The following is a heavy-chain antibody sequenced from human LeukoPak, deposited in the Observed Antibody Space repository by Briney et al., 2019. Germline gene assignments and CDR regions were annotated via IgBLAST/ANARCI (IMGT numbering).Heavy chain of an antibody. Sequence: GGSLRLSCAASGFTFSSYAMSWVRQAPGKGLEWVSAISGSGGSTYYADSVKGRLTISRDNSKNTLYLQMNSLRAEDTAVYYCAKDRAWRYYDSSGYYGAFDIWGQGTMVTVSS. V-gene: IGHV3-23*01. CDR1: GFTFSSYA. D-gene: IGHD3-22*01. CDR3: AKDRAWRYYDSSGYYGAFDI. CDR2: ISGSGGST. J-gene: IGHJ3*02.